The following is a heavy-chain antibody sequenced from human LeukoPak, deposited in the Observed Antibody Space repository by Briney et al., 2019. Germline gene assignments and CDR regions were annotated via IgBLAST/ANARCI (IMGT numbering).Heavy chain of an antibody. Sequence: NTSETLSLTCTVSGYSISSGYYWGWIRQPPGKGLEWIGSIYHSGGTNYNPSLKSRVTISVDTSKNQFSLKLSSVTAADTAVYYCARVTYYYDSSDYYYLQSGAFDIWGQGTMVTVSS. CDR2: IYHSGGT. V-gene: IGHV4-38-2*02. J-gene: IGHJ3*02. CDR3: ARVTYYYDSSDYYYLQSGAFDI. D-gene: IGHD3-22*01. CDR1: GYSISSGYY.